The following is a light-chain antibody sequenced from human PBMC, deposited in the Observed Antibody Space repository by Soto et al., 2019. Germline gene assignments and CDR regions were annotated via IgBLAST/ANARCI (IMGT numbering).Light chain of an antibody. Sequence: EIVMTQSPVTLSVSPGERATLSCRASQSVSSNLAWYQQKPGQAPSLLIYGAFTRATGIPARFSGTGSGTEFTLTISNLQSEDFAVYHCQQYDKWPRTFGQGTKVDIK. J-gene: IGKJ1*01. CDR3: QQYDKWPRT. CDR1: QSVSSN. V-gene: IGKV3-15*01. CDR2: GAF.